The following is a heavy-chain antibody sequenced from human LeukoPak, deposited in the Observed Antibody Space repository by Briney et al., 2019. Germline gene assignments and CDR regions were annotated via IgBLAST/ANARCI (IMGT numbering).Heavy chain of an antibody. D-gene: IGHD6-13*01. CDR1: GGSISSYY. V-gene: IGHV4-59*12. CDR3: ARGDGRQQLVLVY. J-gene: IGHJ4*02. Sequence: SETLSLTCTVSGGSISSYYWSWIRQPPGKGLEWIGYIYYSGSTNYNPSLKSRVTISVDTSKNQFSLKLSSVTAADTAVYYCARGDGRQQLVLVYWGQGTLVTVSS. CDR2: IYYSGST.